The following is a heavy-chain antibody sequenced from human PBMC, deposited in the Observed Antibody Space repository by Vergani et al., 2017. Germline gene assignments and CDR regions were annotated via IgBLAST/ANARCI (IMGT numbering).Heavy chain of an antibody. CDR2: INPSGEST. Sequence: QVLLVQSGAEVKKPGASVRVSCKTSGYTFTNYYIHWVRQAPGQGLEWMGIINPSGESTTYAQQFQGRLTMTSDPSTSTVYMDLSNLRSEDTAVYYCARPHGDILPPDPRRLDYWGQGTLVTVSS. J-gene: IGHJ4*02. CDR1: GYTFTNYY. V-gene: IGHV1-46*03. CDR3: ARPHGDILPPDPRRLDY.